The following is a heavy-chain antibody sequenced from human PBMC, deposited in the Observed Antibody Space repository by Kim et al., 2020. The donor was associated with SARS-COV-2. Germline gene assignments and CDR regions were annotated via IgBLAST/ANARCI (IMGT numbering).Heavy chain of an antibody. D-gene: IGHD2-2*01. J-gene: IGHJ6*02. CDR3: ARDRGQLLQKGVDYYYYYGMDV. V-gene: IGHV1-46*01. Sequence: ASVKVSCKASGYTFTSYYMHWVRQAPGQGLEWMGIINPSGGSTSYAQKFQGRVTMTRVTSTSTVYMELSSLRSEDTAVYYCARDRGQLLQKGVDYYYYYGMDVWGQGTTVTVSS. CDR2: INPSGGST. CDR1: GYTFTSYY.